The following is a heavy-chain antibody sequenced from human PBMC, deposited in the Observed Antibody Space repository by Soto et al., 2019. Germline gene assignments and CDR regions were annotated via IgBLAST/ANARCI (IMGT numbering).Heavy chain of an antibody. CDR3: TRQVYGGKFAY. V-gene: IGHV3-73*01. D-gene: IGHD4-17*01. Sequence: EVQLVESGGGLVQPGGSLKLSCAASGFTFSGSAMHWVRQASGKGLEWVGRVRTKANSYATAYAASVKGRFTISRDDSENTAYLQMTSRKTEDTAVYYCTRQVYGGKFAYWGQGTLVTVSS. CDR1: GFTFSGSA. J-gene: IGHJ4*02. CDR2: VRTKANSYAT.